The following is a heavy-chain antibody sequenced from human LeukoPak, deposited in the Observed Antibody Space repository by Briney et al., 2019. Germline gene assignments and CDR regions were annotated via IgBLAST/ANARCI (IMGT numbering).Heavy chain of an antibody. CDR2: ISTSGST. CDR3: ARDDWYFDL. Sequence: SQTLSLTCSVSGGSINSGSYDWSWIRQPAGKGLEWIGRISTSGSTYYNLSLKSRVTISVDTSKNQFSLKLSSVTAADTAVYYCARDDWYFDLWGRGTLVTVSS. CDR1: GGSINSGSYD. V-gene: IGHV4-61*02. J-gene: IGHJ2*01.